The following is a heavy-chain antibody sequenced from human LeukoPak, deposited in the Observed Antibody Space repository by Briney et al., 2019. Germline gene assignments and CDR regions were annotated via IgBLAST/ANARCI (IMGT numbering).Heavy chain of an antibody. J-gene: IGHJ5*02. CDR3: ARDSIERIVGYNWFDP. Sequence: ASVKVSCKASAHTFTSYYMHWVRQAPGQGLEWMGIINPSGGSTSYAQKFQGRVTMTRDTSTSTVYMELSSLRSEDTAVYYCARDSIERIVGYNWFDPWGQGTLVTVSS. CDR1: AHTFTSYY. D-gene: IGHD3-22*01. CDR2: INPSGGST. V-gene: IGHV1-46*01.